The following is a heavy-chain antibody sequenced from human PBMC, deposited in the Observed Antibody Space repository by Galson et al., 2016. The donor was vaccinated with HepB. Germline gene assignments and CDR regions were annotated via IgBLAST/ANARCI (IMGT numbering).Heavy chain of an antibody. D-gene: IGHD6-19*01. CDR2: IVPILGMS. V-gene: IGHV1-69*04. CDR1: GGTFSSYA. Sequence: SVKVSCKASGGTFSSYAFSWVRQAPGQGLEWMGRIVPILGMSNYAQKFQGRVTITADKSTSTVYVGLSSLRSEDTAVYYCARDAVAVAGTLHFYFYGMDVWGQGTTVTVSS. J-gene: IGHJ6*02. CDR3: ARDAVAVAGTLHFYFYGMDV.